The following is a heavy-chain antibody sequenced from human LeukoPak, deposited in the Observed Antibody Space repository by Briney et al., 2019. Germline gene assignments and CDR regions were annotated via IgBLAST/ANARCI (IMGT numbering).Heavy chain of an antibody. D-gene: IGHD3-10*01. CDR1: GGSFSGYY. J-gene: IGHJ5*02. CDR3: ARQGTYYYGSGSYVLLNWFDP. Sequence: SETLSLTCAVYGGSFSGYYWSWIRRPPGKGLEWIGEINHSGSTNYNPSLKSRVTISVDTSKNQFSLKLSSVTAADTAVYYCARQGTYYYGSGSYVLLNWFDPWGQGTLVTVSS. CDR2: INHSGST. V-gene: IGHV4-34*01.